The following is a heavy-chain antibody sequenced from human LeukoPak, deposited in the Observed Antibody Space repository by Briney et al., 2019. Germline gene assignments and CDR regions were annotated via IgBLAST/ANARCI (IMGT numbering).Heavy chain of an antibody. J-gene: IGHJ5*02. D-gene: IGHD3-16*01. CDR2: IYHSGST. Sequence: SETLSLTCTVSGDSINSLDLWSWIRQPPGKGLEWIGYIYHSGSTYYNPSLKSRVTISVDRSKNQFSLKLSSVTAADTAVYYCARGGPGHWFDPWGQGTLVTVSS. CDR3: ARGGPGHWFDP. V-gene: IGHV4-30-2*01. CDR1: GDSINSLDL.